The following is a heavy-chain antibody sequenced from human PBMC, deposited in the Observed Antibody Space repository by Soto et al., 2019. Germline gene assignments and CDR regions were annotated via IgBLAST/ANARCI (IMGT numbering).Heavy chain of an antibody. CDR1: GFTFSSYP. CDR2: ITEDGSGT. V-gene: IGHV3-74*01. CDR3: VRGTNGWRGMDY. Sequence: GSLRLSCATSGFTFSSYPIHWVRQAPGKGPVWVSRITEDGSGTTYADSVKGRFTVTRDNAKNTMYLQMSGLGAEDTAVYHCVRGTNGWRGMDYWGQGTLVTVSS. J-gene: IGHJ4*02. D-gene: IGHD2-8*01.